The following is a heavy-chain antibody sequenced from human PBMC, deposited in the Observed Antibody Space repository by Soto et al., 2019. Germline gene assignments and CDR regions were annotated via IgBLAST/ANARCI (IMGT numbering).Heavy chain of an antibody. CDR1: GFTFSSYA. Sequence: GGSLRLSCAASGFTFSSYAMHWVRQAPGKGLEWVAVISYDGSNKYYADSVKGRFTISRDNSKNTLYLQMNSLRAEDTAVYYCARAGAVAGIYYYGMDVWGQGTTVTVSS. CDR3: ARAGAVAGIYYYGMDV. V-gene: IGHV3-30-3*01. D-gene: IGHD6-19*01. J-gene: IGHJ6*02. CDR2: ISYDGSNK.